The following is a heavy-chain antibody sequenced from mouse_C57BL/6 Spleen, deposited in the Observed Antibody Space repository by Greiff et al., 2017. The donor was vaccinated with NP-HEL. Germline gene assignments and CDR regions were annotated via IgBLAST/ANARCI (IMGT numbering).Heavy chain of an antibody. J-gene: IGHJ4*01. CDR3: ARAGSNYFYAMDY. V-gene: IGHV1-53*01. CDR2: INPSNGGT. CDR1: GYTFTSYW. D-gene: IGHD2-5*01. Sequence: QVQLQQPGTELVKPGASVKLSCKASGYTFTSYWMHWVKQRPGQGLEWIGNINPSNGGTNYNEKFKTKATLTVDKSSSTAYMQLSSLTSEDSAVYYCARAGSNYFYAMDYWGQGTSVTVSS.